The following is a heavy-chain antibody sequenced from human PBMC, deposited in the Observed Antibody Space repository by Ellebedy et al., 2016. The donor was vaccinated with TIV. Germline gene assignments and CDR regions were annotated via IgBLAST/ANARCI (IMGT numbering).Heavy chain of an antibody. V-gene: IGHV1-46*01. CDR3: ARQLCSSTSCFFDY. CDR2: INTGGGFT. J-gene: IGHJ4*02. Sequence: AASVKVSCKASGYTLSTFYAHWARQAPGHELEWMGLINTGGGFTIYTQKFRDRVTMTRDTSTSTLYMEMSSLRSEDTAVYYCARQLCSSTSCFFDYWGQGTLVTVSS. D-gene: IGHD2-2*01. CDR1: GYTLSTFY.